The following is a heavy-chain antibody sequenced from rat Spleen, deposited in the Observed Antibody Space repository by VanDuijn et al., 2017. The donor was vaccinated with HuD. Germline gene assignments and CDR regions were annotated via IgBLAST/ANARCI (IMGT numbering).Heavy chain of an antibody. CDR2: IWGNGNT. J-gene: IGHJ4*01. CDR1: GFSLSSHG. V-gene: IGHV2-13*01. CDR3: TRSRYNYYVMDA. Sequence: QVQLKESGPGLVQPSQTLSLTCTVSGFSLSSHGVIWVRQPPGKGLEWMGVIWGNGNTNYKSTFKSRLSISRDTSKNQVFLKMNSLQIEDTGIYYCTRSRYNYYVMDAWGQGASVTVSS. D-gene: IGHD1-5*01.